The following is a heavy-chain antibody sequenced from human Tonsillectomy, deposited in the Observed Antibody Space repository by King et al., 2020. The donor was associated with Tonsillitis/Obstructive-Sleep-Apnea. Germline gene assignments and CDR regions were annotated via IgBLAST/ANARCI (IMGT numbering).Heavy chain of an antibody. J-gene: IGHJ4*02. Sequence: VQLVQSGPEVKKPWASVKVSCKASGYTFTNYGISWVRQAPGQGLEWMGWISAYNGNTNYAQKVQGRVTMTTDTSTSTAYMELRSLRSDDTAVYYCARPRGALVIVPAAIDYWGQGTLVTVSS. D-gene: IGHD2-2*01. CDR1: GYTFTNYG. V-gene: IGHV1-18*01. CDR2: ISAYNGNT. CDR3: ARPRGALVIVPAAIDY.